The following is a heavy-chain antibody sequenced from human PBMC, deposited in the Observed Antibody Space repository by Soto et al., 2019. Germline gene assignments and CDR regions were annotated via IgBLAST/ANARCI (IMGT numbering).Heavy chain of an antibody. CDR3: ARDGDYYDSSGYYYYFDY. J-gene: IGHJ4*02. V-gene: IGHV1-2*04. D-gene: IGHD3-22*01. CDR2: INPNSGGT. Sequence: ASVKVSCKASGYTFTGYYMHWVRQAPGQGLEWMGWINPNSGGTNYAQKFQGWVTMTRDTSISTAYMELSRLRSDDTAVYYCARDGDYYDSSGYYYYFDYWGQGTLVTVSS. CDR1: GYTFTGYY.